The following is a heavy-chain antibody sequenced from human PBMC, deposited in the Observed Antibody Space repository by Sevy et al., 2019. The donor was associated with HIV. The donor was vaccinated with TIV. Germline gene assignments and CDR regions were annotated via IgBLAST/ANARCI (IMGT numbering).Heavy chain of an antibody. V-gene: IGHV4-59*13. J-gene: IGHJ4*02. CDR3: ARVRKGYCSGGSCFEFDY. CDR2: IYYSGST. Sequence: SETLSLTCTVSGGSISSYYWSWIRQPPGKGLEWVGYIYYSGSTNYNPPLKSRVTISADTSKNQFSLKLSSVTAADTAVYYCARVRKGYCSGGSCFEFDYWGQGALVTVSS. CDR1: GGSISSYY. D-gene: IGHD2-15*01.